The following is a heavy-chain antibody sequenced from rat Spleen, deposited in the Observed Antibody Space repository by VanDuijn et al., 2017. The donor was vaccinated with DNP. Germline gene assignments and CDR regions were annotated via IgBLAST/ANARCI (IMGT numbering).Heavy chain of an antibody. CDR2: ISYSGST. Sequence: EVQLQESGSGLVKPSQSLSLTCSVTGYSITSNYWGWIRRFPGKKMEYIGHISYSGSTNYNPSLKSRISITRDTSKNHFFLQLNSVTTEDTATYYCARWTRYFDSWGQGVLVTVSS. CDR1: GYSITSNY. J-gene: IGHJ2*01. CDR3: ARWTRYFDS. D-gene: IGHD1-7*01. V-gene: IGHV3-1*01.